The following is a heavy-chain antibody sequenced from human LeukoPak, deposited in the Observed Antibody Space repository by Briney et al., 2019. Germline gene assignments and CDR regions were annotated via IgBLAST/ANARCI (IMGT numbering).Heavy chain of an antibody. Sequence: SETLSLTCAVYGGSFSGYYWSWIRQPPGKGLEWIGEISHSGSTNYNPSLKSRVTISVDTSKNQFSLKLSSVTAADTAVYYCARSSEDIVVVPAAIYSSGNPTHHDAFDIWGQGTMVTVSS. D-gene: IGHD2-2*02. J-gene: IGHJ3*02. CDR2: ISHSGST. V-gene: IGHV4-34*01. CDR3: ARSSEDIVVVPAAIYSSGNPTHHDAFDI. CDR1: GGSFSGYY.